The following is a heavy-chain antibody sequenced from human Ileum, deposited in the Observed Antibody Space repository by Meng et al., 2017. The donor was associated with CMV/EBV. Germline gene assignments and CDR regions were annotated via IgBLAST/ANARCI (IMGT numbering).Heavy chain of an antibody. Sequence: LRVQGSGPGLVKPSATLLLTWTVSGGSISVYSWSWIRQPATKGLEWIGRVYSSGSTDYNPSLQSRVTMSVDTSKNQFSLKLSSVTAADTAVYYCARGSSSWAFDYWGQGTLVTVSS. J-gene: IGHJ4*02. V-gene: IGHV4-4*07. CDR3: ARGSSSWAFDY. D-gene: IGHD2-2*01. CDR1: GGSISVYS. CDR2: VYSSGST.